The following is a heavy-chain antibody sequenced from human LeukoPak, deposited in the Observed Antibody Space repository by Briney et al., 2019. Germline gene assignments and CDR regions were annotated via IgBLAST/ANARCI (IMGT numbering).Heavy chain of an antibody. CDR1: GRSFSSYY. Sequence: SETLSLICTLSGRSFSSYYSRWVRQPRGNGREWIGYVYYSGSTKYNPALKSRVTISKDSSKNQFSLNLRSVTAADAAVYYCARGTVTMDYWGRGTLVTVSS. CDR3: ARGTVTMDY. V-gene: IGHV4-59*13. J-gene: IGHJ4*02. D-gene: IGHD4-17*01. CDR2: VYYSGST.